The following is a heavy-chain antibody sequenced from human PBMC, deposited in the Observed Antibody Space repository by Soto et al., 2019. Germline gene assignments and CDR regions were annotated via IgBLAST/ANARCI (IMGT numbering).Heavy chain of an antibody. D-gene: IGHD3-10*01. J-gene: IGHJ6*02. Sequence: GSGPTLVNPTQTLTLTCTFSGFSLSTSGMCVSWIRQPPGKALEWLALIDWDDDKYYSTSLKTRLTISKDTSKNQVVLTMTNMDPVDTATYYCARIPGSNYYYGMDVWGQGTTVTVSS. CDR2: IDWDDDK. CDR3: ARIPGSNYYYGMDV. CDR1: GFSLSTSGMC. V-gene: IGHV2-70*01.